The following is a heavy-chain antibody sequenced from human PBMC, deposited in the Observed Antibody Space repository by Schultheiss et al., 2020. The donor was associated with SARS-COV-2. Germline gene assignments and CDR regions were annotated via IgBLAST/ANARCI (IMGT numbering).Heavy chain of an antibody. J-gene: IGHJ4*02. CDR2: INPNSGGT. V-gene: IGHV1-2*02. Sequence: ASVKVSCKASGYTFTSYGISWVRQAPGQGLEWMGWINPNSGGTNYAQKFQGRVTMTWDTSISTAYMELSRLRSDDTAVYYCARVEWVLPLDYWGQGTLVTVAP. CDR1: GYTFTSYG. CDR3: ARVEWVLPLDY. D-gene: IGHD3-3*01.